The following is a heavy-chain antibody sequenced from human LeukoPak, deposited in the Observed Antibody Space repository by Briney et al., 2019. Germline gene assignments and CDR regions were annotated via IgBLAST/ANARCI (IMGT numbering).Heavy chain of an antibody. V-gene: IGHV4-34*01. D-gene: IGHD3-16*02. CDR3: ARGLRFIQGPGYYYMDV. CDR2: INHSGNT. J-gene: IGHJ6*03. Sequence: SETLSLTCAVYGGSFNAYYWTWIRQTPGKGLEWIGEINHSGNTNYNPSLESQVTISADTSKNQFSLNLGSVTAADTAIYYCARGLRFIQGPGYYYMDVWGKGTTVTVSS. CDR1: GGSFNAYY.